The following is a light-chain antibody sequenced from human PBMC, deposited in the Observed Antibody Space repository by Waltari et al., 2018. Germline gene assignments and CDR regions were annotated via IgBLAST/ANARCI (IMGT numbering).Light chain of an antibody. CDR1: ESISSN. CDR3: QQYNNWPPA. V-gene: IGKV3-15*01. CDR2: HAS. J-gene: IGKJ5*01. Sequence: TVLTQPLATLSVSPGARATLSCRASESISSNLAWYQQKPCQAPRLLIFHASNRATGVPPRFSGSGSGTGFTLTISSLQSEDFAVYYCQQYNNWPPAFGQGTRLEIK.